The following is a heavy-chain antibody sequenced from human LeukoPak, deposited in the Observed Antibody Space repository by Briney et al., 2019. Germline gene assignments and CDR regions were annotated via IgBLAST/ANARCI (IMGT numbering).Heavy chain of an antibody. CDR3: TKGMATIRRHIDS. CDR1: GFSFNDCA. J-gene: IGHJ4*02. CDR2: ISGSAGST. V-gene: IGHV3-23*01. Sequence: GGSLRLSCAASGFSFNDCAMSWVRQAPGRGLEWVSSISGSAGSTYYADSMKGRFTISRDNPKNTLHLEMNSLRAEDTAIYYCTKGMATIRRHIDSWGQGTLVTVSS. D-gene: IGHD5-24*01.